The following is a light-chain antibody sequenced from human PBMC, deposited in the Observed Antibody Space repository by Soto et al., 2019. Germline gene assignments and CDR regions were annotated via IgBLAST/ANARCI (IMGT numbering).Light chain of an antibody. CDR3: QQRET. CDR1: QRVNSNY. CDR2: GAS. J-gene: IGKJ3*01. Sequence: EIVVTQSPGTLSVSPGERATLSCRASQRVNSNYLAWYQQKPGQAPRLLISGASTRAAGIPDRFSGSGSGTDFTLSISRLEPEDFATYYCQQRETFGPGTKVDIK. V-gene: IGKV3-20*01.